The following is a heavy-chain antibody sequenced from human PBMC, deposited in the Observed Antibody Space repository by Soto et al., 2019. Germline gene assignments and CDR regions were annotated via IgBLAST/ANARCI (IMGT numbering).Heavy chain of an antibody. CDR3: ARDHMDRWFGELGGY. D-gene: IGHD3-10*01. J-gene: IGHJ4*02. CDR1: GGTFSSYT. CDR2: IIPILGIA. V-gene: IGHV1-69*08. Sequence: QVQLVQSGAEVKKPGSSVKVSCKASGGTFSSYTISWVRQAPGQGLEWMGRIIPILGIANYAQKFQGRVTITADKSTSTAYMELSSLRSEDTAVYYCARDHMDRWFGELGGYWGQGTLVTVSS.